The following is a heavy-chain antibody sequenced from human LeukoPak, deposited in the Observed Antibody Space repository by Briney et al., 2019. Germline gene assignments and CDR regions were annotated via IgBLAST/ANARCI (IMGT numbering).Heavy chain of an antibody. CDR1: GYTFTSYG. D-gene: IGHD3-9*01. CDR3: ARVGHDILTGYYNYYYYYGMDV. J-gene: IGHJ6*02. Sequence: ASVKVSCKASGYTFTSYGISWVRQAPGQGLEWMGWISAYNGNTNYAQKLQGRVTMTTDTSTSTAYMELRSLRSDDTAVYCCARVGHDILTGYYNYYYYYGMDVWGQGTTVTVSS. V-gene: IGHV1-18*01. CDR2: ISAYNGNT.